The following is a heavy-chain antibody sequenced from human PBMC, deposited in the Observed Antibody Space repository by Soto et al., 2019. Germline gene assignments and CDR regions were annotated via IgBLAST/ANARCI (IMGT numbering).Heavy chain of an antibody. J-gene: IGHJ2*01. CDR3: TTPNWGNYYWYFDL. D-gene: IGHD7-27*01. CDR2: ISGSGGST. V-gene: IGHV3-23*01. Sequence: GGSLRLSCTASGFPYSSYSMSWVRQAPGKGLEWVSAISGSGGSTYYADSVKGRFTISRDNSKNTLYLQMNSLRAEDTAVYYCTTPNWGNYYWYFDLWGRGTLVTVSS. CDR1: GFPYSSYS.